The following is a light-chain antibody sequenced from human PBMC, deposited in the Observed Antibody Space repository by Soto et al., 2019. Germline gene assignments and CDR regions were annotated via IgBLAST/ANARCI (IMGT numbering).Light chain of an antibody. Sequence: DIVLTQSPGTLAFSPGERGTLSCRASQSVSSSNLAWYQQKPAQAPRLLIYAASNRATGIPARFSGSGSGTDFTLTISSLEPEDFALYYCQQYNNWPRTFGQGTKVDIK. V-gene: IGKV3-11*01. CDR2: AAS. CDR1: QSVSSSN. J-gene: IGKJ1*01. CDR3: QQYNNWPRT.